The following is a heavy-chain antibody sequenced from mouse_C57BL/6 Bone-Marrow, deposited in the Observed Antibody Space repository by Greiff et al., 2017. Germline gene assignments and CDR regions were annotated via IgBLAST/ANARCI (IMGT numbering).Heavy chain of an antibody. D-gene: IGHD2-3*01. J-gene: IGHJ3*01. V-gene: IGHV1-63*01. CDR2: IYPGGGYT. CDR1: GYTFTNYW. Sequence: QVQLQQSGAELVRPGTSVKMSCKASGYTFTNYWIGWAKQRPGHGLEWIGDIYPGGGYTNYNEKFKGKDTLTADKSSRTAYMQFSSLTSEDSAIYYFARSCGYSSFAYWGQGTLVTVSS. CDR3: ARSCGYSSFAY.